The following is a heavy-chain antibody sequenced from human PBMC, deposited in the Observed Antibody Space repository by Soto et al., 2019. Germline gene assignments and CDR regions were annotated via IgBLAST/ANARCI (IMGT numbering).Heavy chain of an antibody. V-gene: IGHV1-46*03. Sequence: ASVKVSCKACGSTFSNYYIHWVRQAPGQGLEWMGVINPNSGSTSYAQKFHDRVTMTRDTSAGTVYMELSSLKSEDTAVFYCARDFSPTRLLGYCLGTYGYAGAYFDSCAQRTLVPVSS. D-gene: IGHD2-15*01. CDR1: GSTFSNYY. CDR2: INPNSGST. J-gene: IGHJ4*01. CDR3: ARDFSPTRLLGYCLGTYGYAGAYFDS.